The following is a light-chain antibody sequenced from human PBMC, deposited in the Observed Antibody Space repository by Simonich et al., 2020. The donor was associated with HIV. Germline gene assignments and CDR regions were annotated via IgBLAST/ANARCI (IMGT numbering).Light chain of an antibody. Sequence: DIVLTQSPATMSVSPGERATLSCRASKSVSSNFAWYQQKPGPTPRLLFYGASTRATGIPARFSCSGSDPEFILTISSMQSEDFAVYFCQQYKDLILTFGGGTKVDIK. V-gene: IGKV3-15*01. CDR3: QQYKDLILT. CDR1: KSVSSN. CDR2: GAS. J-gene: IGKJ4*01.